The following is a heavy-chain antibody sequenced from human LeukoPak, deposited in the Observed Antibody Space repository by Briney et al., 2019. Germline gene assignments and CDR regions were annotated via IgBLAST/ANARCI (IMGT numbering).Heavy chain of an antibody. CDR1: SGSISSGDYY. Sequence: PSETLSLTCTVSSGSISSGDYYWSWIRQPPGKGLEWIGYIYYSGSTYYNPSLKSRVTISVDTSKNQFSLKLSSVTAADTAVYYCARVPFRSYYDSSGYCFDYWGQGTLVTVSS. CDR3: ARVPFRSYYDSSGYCFDY. CDR2: IYYSGST. V-gene: IGHV4-30-4*01. J-gene: IGHJ4*02. D-gene: IGHD3-22*01.